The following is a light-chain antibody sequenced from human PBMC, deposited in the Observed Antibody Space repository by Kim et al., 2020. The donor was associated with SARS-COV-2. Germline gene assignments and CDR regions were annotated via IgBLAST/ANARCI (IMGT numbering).Light chain of an antibody. CDR2: AAN. Sequence: SLGERATLSCRASQSVGDDDLAWYQQKPGQAPRLLIYAANIRATGIPDRFRGSGSGAVFTLTISGLEPEDFAVYFCQQYNETPRTFGPGTKVDIK. J-gene: IGKJ3*01. V-gene: IGKV3-20*01. CDR1: QSVGDDD. CDR3: QQYNETPRT.